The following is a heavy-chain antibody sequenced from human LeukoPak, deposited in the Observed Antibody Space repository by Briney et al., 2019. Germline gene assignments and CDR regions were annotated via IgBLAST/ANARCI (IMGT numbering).Heavy chain of an antibody. CDR2: ISSSGNTK. CDR1: GFTFSDYY. D-gene: IGHD6-19*01. J-gene: IGHJ4*02. V-gene: IGHV3-11*04. Sequence: PGGSLRLSCAASGFTFSDYYMSWIRQAPGKGLEWVSYISSSGNTKYYADSVKGRFTISRDNAKNSLYLQMNSLRAGDTAVYYCASSASIAVDYFDYWGQGTLVTVSS. CDR3: ASSASIAVDYFDY.